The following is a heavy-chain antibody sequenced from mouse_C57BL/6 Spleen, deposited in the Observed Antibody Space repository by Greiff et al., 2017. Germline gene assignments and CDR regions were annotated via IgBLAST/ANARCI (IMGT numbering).Heavy chain of an antibody. J-gene: IGHJ3*01. D-gene: IGHD2-4*01. V-gene: IGHV1-55*01. CDR2: IYPGSGST. CDR1: GYTFTSYW. CDR3: ARRFYYDYDEGFAY. Sequence: VQLQQPGAELVKPGASVKMSCKASGYTFTSYWITWVKQRPGQGLEWIGDIYPGSGSTNYNEKFKSKATLTVDTSSSTAYMQLSSLTSEDSAVYYCARRFYYDYDEGFAYWGQGTLVTVSA.